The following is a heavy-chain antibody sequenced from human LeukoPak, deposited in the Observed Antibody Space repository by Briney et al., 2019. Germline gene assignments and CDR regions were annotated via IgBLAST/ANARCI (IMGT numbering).Heavy chain of an antibody. D-gene: IGHD5-18*01. CDR3: ARDPTIQLWFPTYYFDY. J-gene: IGHJ4*02. Sequence: GGSLRLSCAASGFTFSSYGMHWVRQAPGKGLEWVAVISYDGSNKYYADSVKGRFTISRDNSKNTLYLQMNSLRAEDTAVYYCARDPTIQLWFPTYYFDYWGQGTLVTVSS. CDR1: GFTFSSYG. CDR2: ISYDGSNK. V-gene: IGHV3-30*03.